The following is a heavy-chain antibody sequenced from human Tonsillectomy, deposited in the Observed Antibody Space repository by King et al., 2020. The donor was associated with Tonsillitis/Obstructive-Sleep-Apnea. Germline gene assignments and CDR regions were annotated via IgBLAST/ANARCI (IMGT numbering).Heavy chain of an antibody. Sequence: QLQESGPGLVKPSETLSLTCTVSGGSISSSSYYWGWIRQPPGKGLEWIGSIYYSGSTYYNPSLKSRVTISVDTSKNQFSLKLSSVTAADTAVYYCARAQGSSSLYYYYYYYMDVWGKGTTVTVSS. V-gene: IGHV4-39*01. J-gene: IGHJ6*03. D-gene: IGHD6-6*01. CDR3: ARAQGSSSLYYYYYYYMDV. CDR2: IYYSGST. CDR1: GGSISSSSYY.